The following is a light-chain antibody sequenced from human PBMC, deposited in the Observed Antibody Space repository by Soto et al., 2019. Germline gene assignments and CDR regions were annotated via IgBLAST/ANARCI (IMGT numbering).Light chain of an antibody. V-gene: IGKV1-5*03. Sequence: DIQMTQSPSTLSASVGDRVTITCRARQSISSWLAWYQQKPGKAPKLLIYKASSLESGVPSRFSGSASGTQFTLTISSLQPDDFATYYCQQYNSYWTFGQGTKVEIK. CDR1: QSISSW. CDR3: QQYNSYWT. J-gene: IGKJ1*01. CDR2: KAS.